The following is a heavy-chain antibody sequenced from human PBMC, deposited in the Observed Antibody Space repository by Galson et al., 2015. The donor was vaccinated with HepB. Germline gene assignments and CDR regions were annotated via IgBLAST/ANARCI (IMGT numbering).Heavy chain of an antibody. CDR3: ARGPQTYQLLYGGGWFDP. CDR1: GYTFTGYY. D-gene: IGHD2-2*02. J-gene: IGHJ5*02. V-gene: IGHV1-2*02. CDR2: INPNSGGT. Sequence: SVKVSCKASGYTFTGYYMHWVRQAPGQGLEWMGWINPNSGGTNYAQKFQGRVTMTRDTSIGTAYMELSRLRSDDTAVYYCARGPQTYQLLYGGGWFDPWGQGTLVTVSS.